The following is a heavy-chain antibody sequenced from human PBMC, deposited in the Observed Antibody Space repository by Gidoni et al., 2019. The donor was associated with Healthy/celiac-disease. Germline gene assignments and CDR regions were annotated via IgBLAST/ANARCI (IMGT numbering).Heavy chain of an antibody. J-gene: IGHJ4*02. Sequence: VQLQESGPGVVTPSGTLSLTCAVSGGAISSSNWWSWVRKPPGKGLEWMGEIYHSGSTNYNPSLKSRVTISVDKSKNQFSLKLSSVPAADTAVYYCASAKPVAQIDYWGQGTLVTVSS. D-gene: IGHD2-15*01. CDR1: GGAISSSNW. V-gene: IGHV4-4*02. CDR2: IYHSGST. CDR3: ASAKPVAQIDY.